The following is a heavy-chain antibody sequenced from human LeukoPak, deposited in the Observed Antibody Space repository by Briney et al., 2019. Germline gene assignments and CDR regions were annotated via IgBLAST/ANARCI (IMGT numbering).Heavy chain of an antibody. CDR3: ARQGSGNYLSPVNY. CDR2: IYYTGAT. D-gene: IGHD1-26*01. CDR1: GGSISSTTYY. Sequence: SETPSLTCTVSGGSISSTTYYWGWIRQPPGKGLEWIGSIYYTGATYYSPSLKSRLAISVDTSKNQFSLNLSSVTAADTAVYYCARQGSGNYLSPVNYWGQGTLVTVSS. V-gene: IGHV4-39*01. J-gene: IGHJ4*02.